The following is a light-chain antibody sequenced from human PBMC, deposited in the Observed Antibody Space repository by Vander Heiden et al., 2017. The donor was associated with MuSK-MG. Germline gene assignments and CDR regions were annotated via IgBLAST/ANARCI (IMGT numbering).Light chain of an antibody. J-gene: IGLJ1*01. V-gene: IGLV2-14*01. CDR2: EVS. CDR1: SSDVGGYNY. Sequence: SALPHPAPVSGPPGRSITISCTGTSSDVGGYNYVSWYQQHPGKAPKLMIYEVSNRPSGVSNRFSGSKSGNTASLTISGLQAEDEADYYCSSYTSSSTLYVFGTGTKVTVL. CDR3: SSYTSSSTLYV.